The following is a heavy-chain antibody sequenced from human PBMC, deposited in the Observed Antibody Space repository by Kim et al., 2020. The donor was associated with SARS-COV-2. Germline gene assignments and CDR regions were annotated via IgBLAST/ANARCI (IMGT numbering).Heavy chain of an antibody. Sequence: AGSVEGRFHTPRANSKNTQDLQMNSLRAEDTAVYYCAKDRLWGNDYFDYWGQGTLVTVSS. CDR3: AKDRLWGNDYFDY. D-gene: IGHD3-16*01. V-gene: IGHV3-30*02. J-gene: IGHJ4*02.